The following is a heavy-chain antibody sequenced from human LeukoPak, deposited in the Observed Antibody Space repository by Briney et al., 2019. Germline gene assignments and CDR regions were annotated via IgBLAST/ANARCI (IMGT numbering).Heavy chain of an antibody. D-gene: IGHD5-18*01. CDR3: ATGRTAMVFDY. V-gene: IGHV4-39*07. CDR2: IYYSGST. CDR1: GGSFSSYY. J-gene: IGHJ4*02. Sequence: PSETLSLTCAVYGGSFSSYYWGWIRQPPGKGLEWIGSIYYSGSTYYNPSLKSRVTISVDTSKNQFSLKLSSVTAADTAVYYCATGRTAMVFDYWGQGTLVTVSS.